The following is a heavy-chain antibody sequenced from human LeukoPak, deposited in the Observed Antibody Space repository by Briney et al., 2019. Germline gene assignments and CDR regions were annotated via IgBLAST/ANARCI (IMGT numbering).Heavy chain of an antibody. V-gene: IGHV4-39*07. D-gene: IGHD3-22*01. CDR1: GGSISSSSYY. Sequence: PSETLSLTCTVSGGSISSSSYYWGWIRQPPGKGLEWIGSIYYSGSTNYNPSLKSRVTISVDKSKNQFSLKLSSVTAADTAVYYCARGYDSSGYYASWGQGTLVTVSS. J-gene: IGHJ5*02. CDR2: IYYSGST. CDR3: ARGYDSSGYYAS.